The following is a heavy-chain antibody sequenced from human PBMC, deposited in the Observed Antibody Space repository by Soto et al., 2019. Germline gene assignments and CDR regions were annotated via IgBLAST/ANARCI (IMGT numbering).Heavy chain of an antibody. J-gene: IGHJ4*02. V-gene: IGHV3-48*03. CDR1: GFTFSSYE. CDR3: ARVVTMVRGVSFDY. D-gene: IGHD3-10*01. CDR2: ISSSGSTI. Sequence: EVQLVESGGGLVQPGGSLRLSCAASGFTFSSYEMNWVRQAPGKGLEWVSYISSSGSTIYYADSVKGRFTISSDNAKNSLYLQMNSLRAEDTAVYYCARVVTMVRGVSFDYWGQGTLVTVSS.